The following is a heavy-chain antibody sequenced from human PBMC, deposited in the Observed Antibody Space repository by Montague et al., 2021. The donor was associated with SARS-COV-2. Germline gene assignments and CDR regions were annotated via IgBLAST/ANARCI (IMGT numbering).Heavy chain of an antibody. CDR1: GGSISSYY. V-gene: IGHV4-59*01. CDR2: IYYSGST. CDR3: ARRSLGYCSGGSCYSAFDP. Sequence: SETLSLTCTVSGGSISSYYWSWIRQPPGEGLEWIGYIYYSGSTNXNPSLKSRVTISVDTSKNQFSLKLSSVTAADTAVYYCARRSLGYCSGGSCYSAFDPWGQGTLVAVSS. J-gene: IGHJ5*02. D-gene: IGHD2-15*01.